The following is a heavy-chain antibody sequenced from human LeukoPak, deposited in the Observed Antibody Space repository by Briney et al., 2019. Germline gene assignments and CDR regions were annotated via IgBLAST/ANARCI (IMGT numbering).Heavy chain of an antibody. CDR3: AKDKGLVDTAFNFDY. CDR2: IIGSGGST. Sequence: PGGSLRLSCAASGFTFSSYAMSWVRQAPGKGLEWVSAIIGSGGSTYYADSVKGRFTISRDNSKDTLYLQMNSLRAEDTAVYYCAKDKGLVDTAFNFDYWGQGTLVTVSS. J-gene: IGHJ4*02. D-gene: IGHD5-18*01. V-gene: IGHV3-23*01. CDR1: GFTFSSYA.